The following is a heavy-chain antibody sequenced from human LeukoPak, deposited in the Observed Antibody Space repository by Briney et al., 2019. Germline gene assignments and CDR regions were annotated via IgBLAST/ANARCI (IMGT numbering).Heavy chain of an antibody. CDR2: IRYDGSNK. Sequence: GGSLRLSCAASGFTFSTYGMHWVRQAPGKGLEWVAFIRYDGSNKYHADSVKGRFTISRDNSKNTLYVQMNSLRAEDTAVYYCAKDRNSGSYYTFEYWGQGTLVTVSS. J-gene: IGHJ4*02. V-gene: IGHV3-30*02. CDR3: AKDRNSGSYYTFEY. D-gene: IGHD3-10*01. CDR1: GFTFSTYG.